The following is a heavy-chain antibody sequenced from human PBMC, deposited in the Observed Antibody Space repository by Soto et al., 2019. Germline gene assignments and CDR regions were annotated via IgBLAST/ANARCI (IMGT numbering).Heavy chain of an antibody. V-gene: IGHV5-10-1*01. J-gene: IGHJ4*02. CDR2: IDPSDSQT. CDR3: ARQLHDSDTGPNFQYYFDS. D-gene: IGHD5-18*01. CDR1: GYSFAGYW. Sequence: GESLKISCKGSGYSFAGYWITWVRQKPGKGLEWMGRIDPSDSQTYYSPSFRGHVTISVTKSITTVFLQWSSLRASDTAMYYCARQLHDSDTGPNFQYYFDSWGQGTPGTVYS.